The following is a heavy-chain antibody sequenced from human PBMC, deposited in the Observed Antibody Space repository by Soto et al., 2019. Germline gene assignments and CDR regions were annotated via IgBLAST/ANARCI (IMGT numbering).Heavy chain of an antibody. CDR2: IYHSGSI. Sequence: SETLSLTCAVSGGSISSGGYSWSWIRQPPGKGLEWIGYIYHSGSIYYNPSLKIRVTISVDISKNQFSLKLSSVPAADTAVYYCARENNVLPGGYFDYWGQGTLVTVSS. V-gene: IGHV4-30-2*01. J-gene: IGHJ4*02. CDR1: GGSISSGGYS. D-gene: IGHD3-10*01. CDR3: ARENNVLPGGYFDY.